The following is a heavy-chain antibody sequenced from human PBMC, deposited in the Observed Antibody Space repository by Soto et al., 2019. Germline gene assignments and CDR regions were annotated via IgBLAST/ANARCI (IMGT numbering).Heavy chain of an antibody. J-gene: IGHJ6*02. CDR1: GGSISSGYYY. D-gene: IGHD1-26*01. CDR2: IIHSEST. CDR3: ARQRPTDGRWEFANYYGMDV. Sequence: SETLSLTCSVSGGSISSGYYYWSWVRQPPGKGLEWIGEIIHSESTKYNPSLKSRVTISVDTSKNQFSLKLSSVTAADTAVYYCARQRPTDGRWEFANYYGMDVWGQGTPVTVSS. V-gene: IGHV4-39*01.